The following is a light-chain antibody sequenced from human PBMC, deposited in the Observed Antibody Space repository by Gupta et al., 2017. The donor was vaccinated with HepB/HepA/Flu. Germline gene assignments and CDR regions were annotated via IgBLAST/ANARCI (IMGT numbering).Light chain of an antibody. Sequence: IQMTQSPSSMSASVGDRVTITCRASQGISSYLNWFQQKPGKAPKLLIYAASSLQSGVPSRFSGSGSGTDFTLTISSLQPEDFATYYCQQSYSTPCTFGPGTKVEIK. CDR2: AAS. J-gene: IGKJ3*01. CDR3: QQSYSTPCT. CDR1: QGISSY. V-gene: IGKV1-39*01.